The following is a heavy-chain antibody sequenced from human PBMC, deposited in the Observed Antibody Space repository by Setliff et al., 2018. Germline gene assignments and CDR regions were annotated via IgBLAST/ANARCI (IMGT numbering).Heavy chain of an antibody. Sequence: SETLSLTCNGSGGSISSYSWSWIRQAPGKGLEWIGYLYYSGNTNYNPSLKSRVTISGDTSQNYFSLKLTSVTEADTAVYYCARGPPGYYYYMNVWGKGTTVTVSS. CDR2: LYYSGNT. CDR1: GGSISSYS. J-gene: IGHJ6*03. V-gene: IGHV4-59*01. CDR3: ARGPPGYYYYMNV.